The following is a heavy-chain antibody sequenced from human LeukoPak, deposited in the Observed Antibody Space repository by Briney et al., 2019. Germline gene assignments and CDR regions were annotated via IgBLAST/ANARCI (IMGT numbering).Heavy chain of an antibody. Sequence: SETLSLTCTVSGGSISSGSYYWSWIRQPAGTGLEWIGRIYTSGSTNYNPSLKSRVTMSVDTSKNQFSLKLSSVTAADTAVYYCARGDSSGWHEAWYFDLWGRGTLVTVSS. J-gene: IGHJ2*01. CDR3: ARGDSSGWHEAWYFDL. CDR2: IYTSGST. CDR1: GGSISSGSYY. D-gene: IGHD6-19*01. V-gene: IGHV4-61*02.